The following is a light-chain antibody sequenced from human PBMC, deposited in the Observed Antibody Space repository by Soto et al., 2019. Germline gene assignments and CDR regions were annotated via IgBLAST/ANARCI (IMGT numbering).Light chain of an antibody. J-gene: IGKJ4*01. CDR3: QQRSNWPPNN. V-gene: IGKV3-11*01. Sequence: EIGLTQSPATLSLTPGERATLSCRASQSVSSYLAWYQQKPGQAPRLLIYDASNRATGIPARFSGSGSGTDFTLTISSLEPEDFAVYYCQQRSNWPPNNFGGGTKVEIK. CDR1: QSVSSY. CDR2: DAS.